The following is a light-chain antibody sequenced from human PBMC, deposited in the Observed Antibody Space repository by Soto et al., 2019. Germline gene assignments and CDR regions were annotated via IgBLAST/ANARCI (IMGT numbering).Light chain of an antibody. V-gene: IGLV2-23*02. CDR3: SSYAGSTTYV. CDR2: DVR. Sequence: QSALTQPASVSGAAGQAITISCTGTSSDVGSYDLVSWYQQHPVKAPKVMIYDVRKRPSGVSNRFSGSKSGNTASLTISGLQAEDEADYYCSSYAGSTTYVFGTGTKVTVL. J-gene: IGLJ1*01. CDR1: SSDVGSYDL.